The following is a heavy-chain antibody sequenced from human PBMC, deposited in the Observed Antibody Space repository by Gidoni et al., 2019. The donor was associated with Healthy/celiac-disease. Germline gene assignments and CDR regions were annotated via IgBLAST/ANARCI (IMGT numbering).Heavy chain of an antibody. CDR1: GYTFTSYY. D-gene: IGHD3-3*01. CDR2: INPSGGST. J-gene: IGHJ5*02. V-gene: IGHV1-46*01. Sequence: QVQLVQSGAEVNKPGASVKVSCKASGYTFTSYYMHWVRQAPGQGLEWMGIINPSGGSTSYAQKFQGRVTRTRDTSTSTVYMELSSLRSEDTAVYYCARDGLGGYDFWIGWFDPWGQGTLVTVSS. CDR3: ARDGLGGYDFWIGWFDP.